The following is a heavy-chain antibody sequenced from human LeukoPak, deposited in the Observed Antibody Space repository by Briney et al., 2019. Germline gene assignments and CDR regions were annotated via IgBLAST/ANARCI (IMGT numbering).Heavy chain of an antibody. Sequence: PSETLSLTCTVSGGSTSSSSYYWSWIRQPPGKGLEWIGEIDHSGSTNYNPSLKSRVTISVDTSKNQFSLKLSSVTAADTAVYYCARRRIVVVPAAIRYYYYGMDVWGQGTTVTVSS. CDR3: ARRRIVVVPAAIRYYYYGMDV. J-gene: IGHJ6*02. CDR1: GGSTSSSSYY. D-gene: IGHD2-2*02. CDR2: IDHSGST. V-gene: IGHV4-39*07.